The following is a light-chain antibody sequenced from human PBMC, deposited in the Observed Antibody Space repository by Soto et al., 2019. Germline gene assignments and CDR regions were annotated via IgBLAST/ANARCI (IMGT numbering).Light chain of an antibody. CDR3: QQYGSSPGT. V-gene: IGKV3-20*01. J-gene: IGKJ5*01. CDR1: QTVSTNF. CDR2: GAS. Sequence: EILLTQSPGTLSLSPGERDTVFCRSSQTVSTNFLAWYQQKPGQAPRLLIFGASNRATGIPDRFSGSGSGTNFTLTISRLEPEDFVVYSCQQYGSSPGTFGQGTRLEIK.